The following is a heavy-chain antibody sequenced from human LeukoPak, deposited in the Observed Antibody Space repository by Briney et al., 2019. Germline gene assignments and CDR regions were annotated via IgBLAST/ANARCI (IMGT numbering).Heavy chain of an antibody. V-gene: IGHV1-24*01. CDR1: GNTLTDLS. CDR2: FDPEDAEI. D-gene: IGHD2-15*01. Sequence: ASVKVSCKVSGNTLTDLSIHWVRQAPGKGLDWMGGFDPEDAEIIYAEKFQDRVTMTEDPSTDTAYLELSSLRSEDTAVYYCAAEGQWSLVHYFNSWGQGTLATVSS. CDR3: AAEGQWSLVHYFNS. J-gene: IGHJ4*02.